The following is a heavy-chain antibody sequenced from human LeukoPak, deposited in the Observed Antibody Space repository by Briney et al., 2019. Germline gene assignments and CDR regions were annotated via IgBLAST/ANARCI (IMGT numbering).Heavy chain of an antibody. J-gene: IGHJ3*02. V-gene: IGHV4-59*01. D-gene: IGHD6-13*01. CDR2: IYYSGST. CDR3: AGGSSSWYGGAFDI. CDR1: GGSISSYY. Sequence: SETLSLTCTVSGGSISSYYWSWIRQPPGKGLEWIGYIYYSGSTNYNPSLKSRVTISVDTSKNQFSLKLSSVTAADTAVYYCAGGSSSWYGGAFDIWGQGTMVTVSS.